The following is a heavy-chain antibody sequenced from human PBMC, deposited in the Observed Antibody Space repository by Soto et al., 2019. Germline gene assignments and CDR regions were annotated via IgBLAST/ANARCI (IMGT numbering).Heavy chain of an antibody. V-gene: IGHV4-31*03. CDR1: GGSISSGGYY. J-gene: IGHJ5*02. CDR3: ARGITIFGVVREYNWFDP. CDR2: IYYSGST. Sequence: PSETLSLTCTVSGGSISSGGYYWSWIRQHPGKGLEWIGYIYYSGSTYYNTSLKSRVTISVDTSKNQFSLKLSSVNAADTALYYCARGITIFGVVREYNWFDPWGQGTLVTVSS. D-gene: IGHD3-3*01.